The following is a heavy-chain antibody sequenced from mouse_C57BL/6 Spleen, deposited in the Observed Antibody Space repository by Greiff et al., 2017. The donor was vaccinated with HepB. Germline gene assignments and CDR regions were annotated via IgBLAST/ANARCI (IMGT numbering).Heavy chain of an antibody. CDR2: IDPNSGGT. CDR1: GYTFTSYW. CDR3: ASGYYGSSSAWSAY. J-gene: IGHJ3*01. V-gene: IGHV1-72*01. D-gene: IGHD1-1*01. Sequence: VQLQESGAELVKPGASVKLSCKASGYTFTSYWMHWVKQRPGRGLEWIGRIDPNSGGTKYNEKFESKATLTVDKPSSTAYMQLSSLTSEDSAVYYCASGYYGSSSAWSAYWGQGTLVTVSA.